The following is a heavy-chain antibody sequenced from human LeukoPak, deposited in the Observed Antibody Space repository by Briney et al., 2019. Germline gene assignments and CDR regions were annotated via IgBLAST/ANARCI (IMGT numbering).Heavy chain of an antibody. Sequence: GGSLRLSCAASRFTFSNYAMSWVRQAPGQGLEWVSGISASGGTPNYADSVKGRFTISRDNSKNTLYLRMNSLRAEDTAVYYCARAAYSRGWANWFDPWGQGTLVTVSS. CDR1: RFTFSNYA. V-gene: IGHV3-23*01. CDR3: ARAAYSRGWANWFDP. D-gene: IGHD6-19*01. J-gene: IGHJ5*02. CDR2: ISASGGTP.